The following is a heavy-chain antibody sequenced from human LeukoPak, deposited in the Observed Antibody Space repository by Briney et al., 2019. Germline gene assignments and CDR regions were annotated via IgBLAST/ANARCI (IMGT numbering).Heavy chain of an antibody. D-gene: IGHD3-22*01. CDR2: IYYSGST. J-gene: IGHJ4*02. CDR3: ARTYYYDSSGYYFEHFDY. V-gene: IGHV4-39*07. CDR1: GGSISSSSYY. Sequence: PSETLSLTCTVSGGSISSSSYYWGWIRQPPGKGLEWIGSIYYSGSTYYNPSLKSRVTISVDTSKNQFSLKLSSVTAADTAVYYCARTYYYDSSGYYFEHFDYWGQGTLVTVSS.